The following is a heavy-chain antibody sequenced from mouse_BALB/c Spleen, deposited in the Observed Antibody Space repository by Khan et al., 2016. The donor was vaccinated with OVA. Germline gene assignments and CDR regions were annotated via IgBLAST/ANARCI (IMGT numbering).Heavy chain of an antibody. Sequence: LQESGAELARPGASVKMSCKASGYTFTSYTIHWIKLRPGQGLEWIGYINPSNGYTNYNQKFKDKATLTADKSSTTAYMQLSSLTSDDSAVYNWFRDGAYYRNDGWFAYWGQGTLVTVSA. CDR3: FRDGAYYRNDGWFAY. J-gene: IGHJ3*01. CDR1: GYTFTSYT. CDR2: INPSNGYT. D-gene: IGHD2-14*01. V-gene: IGHV1-4*01.